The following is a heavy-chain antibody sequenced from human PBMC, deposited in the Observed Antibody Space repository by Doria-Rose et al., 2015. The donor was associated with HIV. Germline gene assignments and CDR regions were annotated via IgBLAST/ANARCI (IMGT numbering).Heavy chain of an antibody. D-gene: IGHD6-13*01. CDR3: ARIKSSRWYHKYYFDF. CDR1: GVSLSSPGMG. CDR2: IFSDDER. V-gene: IGHV2-26*01. J-gene: IGHJ4*02. Sequence: QITLKESGPVLVKPTETLTLTCTVSGVSLSSPGMGVSWIRQPPGKALERPCNIFSDDERSYKTSLKSRLTISRGTSKSQVVLTMTDMDPVDTATYYCARIKSSRWYHKYYFDFWGQGTLVIVSA.